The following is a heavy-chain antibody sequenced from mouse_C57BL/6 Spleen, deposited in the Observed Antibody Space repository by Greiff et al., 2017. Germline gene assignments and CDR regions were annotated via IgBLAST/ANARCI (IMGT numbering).Heavy chain of an antibody. Sequence: EVQRVESGGDLVKPGGSLKLSCAASGFTFSSYGMSWVRQTPDKRLEWVATISSGGSYTYYPDSVKGRFTISRDNAKNTLYLQMSSLKSEDTDMYYCARHENYYGSSSSYWYFDVWGTGTTVTVSS. D-gene: IGHD1-1*01. CDR2: ISSGGSYT. CDR1: GFTFSSYG. V-gene: IGHV5-6*01. J-gene: IGHJ1*03. CDR3: ARHENYYGSSSSYWYFDV.